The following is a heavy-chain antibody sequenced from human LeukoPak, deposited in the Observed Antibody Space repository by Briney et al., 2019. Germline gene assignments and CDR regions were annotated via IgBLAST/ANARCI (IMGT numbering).Heavy chain of an antibody. CDR3: AKGRQQLGEYYYYGMDV. J-gene: IGHJ6*02. D-gene: IGHD6-13*01. Sequence: GGSLRLSCAASGFTFSRYGMQWVRQAPGKGVEWVAVISYDGSNKYYADSVKGRFTISRDDSKNTLYLQMNSLRAEDTAVYYCAKGRQQLGEYYYYGMDVWGQGTTVTVSS. CDR2: ISYDGSNK. CDR1: GFTFSRYG. V-gene: IGHV3-30*18.